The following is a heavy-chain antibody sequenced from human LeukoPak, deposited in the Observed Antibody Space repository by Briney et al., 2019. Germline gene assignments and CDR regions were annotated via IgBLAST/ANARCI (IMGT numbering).Heavy chain of an antibody. V-gene: IGHV4-34*01. Sequence: SETLSLTCAVYGGSFSGYYWSWIRQPPGKGLEWIGEINHSGSTNYNPSLKSRVTISVDTSKNQFSLKLSSVTAADTAVYYCASGAISSGAYGNWFDPWGQGTLVIVSS. J-gene: IGHJ5*02. D-gene: IGHD3-22*01. CDR2: INHSGST. CDR1: GGSFSGYY. CDR3: ASGAISSGAYGNWFDP.